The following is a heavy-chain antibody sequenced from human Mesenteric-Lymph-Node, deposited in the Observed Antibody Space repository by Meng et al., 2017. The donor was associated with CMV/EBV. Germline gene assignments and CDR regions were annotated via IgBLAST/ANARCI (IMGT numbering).Heavy chain of an antibody. CDR3: ARPHYYGSGSSPWFDP. CDR1: GCSISSYY. V-gene: IGHV4-59*04. CDR2: IYYSGST. J-gene: IGHJ5*02. Sequence: QVQLQESGPGLVKPSETLSLTCTVSGCSISSYYWSWIRQPPGKGLEWIGYIYYSGSTYYNPSLKSRVTISVDTSKNQFSLKLSSVTAADTAVYYCARPHYYGSGSSPWFDPWGQGTLVTVSS. D-gene: IGHD3-10*01.